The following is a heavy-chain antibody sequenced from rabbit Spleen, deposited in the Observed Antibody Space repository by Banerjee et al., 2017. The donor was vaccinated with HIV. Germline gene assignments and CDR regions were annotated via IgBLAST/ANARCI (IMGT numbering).Heavy chain of an antibody. J-gene: IGHJ2*01. Sequence: LEESGGDLVKPEGSLTLTCTVSGFSFSSNWICWVRQAPGKGLEWIACIDTNDGDTDYANWPKGRFTISKTSSTTVTLQMTSLTAADTATYFCARNYVNAFDPWGQGTLVTVS. V-gene: IGHV1S45*01. D-gene: IGHD1-1*01. CDR3: ARNYVNAFDP. CDR1: GFSFSSNW. CDR2: IDTNDGDT.